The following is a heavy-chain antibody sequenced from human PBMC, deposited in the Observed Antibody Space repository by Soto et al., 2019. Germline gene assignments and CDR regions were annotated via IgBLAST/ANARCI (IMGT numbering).Heavy chain of an antibody. Sequence: QVQLVQSGAEVKKPGASVKVSCKASGYTFTSYDINWVRQATGQGLEWMGWMNPNSGNTGYAQKFQGSVTMTRNTSISTAYMELSSLRSEDTAVYYCARVHTSHTASYYYYYYMDVWGKGTTVTVSS. J-gene: IGHJ6*03. CDR2: MNPNSGNT. CDR1: GYTFTSYD. D-gene: IGHD2-2*01. V-gene: IGHV1-8*01. CDR3: ARVHTSHTASYYYYYYMDV.